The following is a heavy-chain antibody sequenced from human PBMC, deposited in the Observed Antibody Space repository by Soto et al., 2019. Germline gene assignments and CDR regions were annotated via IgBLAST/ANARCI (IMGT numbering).Heavy chain of an antibody. Sequence: QVPLVQSGAEVKKPGSSVTVSCKDSGGTFRSYAIHWVRQAPGQGLEWMGGIIPMYGPAKYAQRFQGRVTITADESTTTVYRELTSLTSQDTAVYYCARVTSMVRGVIDNWFDPWGHGTLVTVSS. CDR1: GGTFRSYA. J-gene: IGHJ5*02. CDR3: ARVTSMVRGVIDNWFDP. D-gene: IGHD3-10*01. CDR2: IIPMYGPA. V-gene: IGHV1-69*01.